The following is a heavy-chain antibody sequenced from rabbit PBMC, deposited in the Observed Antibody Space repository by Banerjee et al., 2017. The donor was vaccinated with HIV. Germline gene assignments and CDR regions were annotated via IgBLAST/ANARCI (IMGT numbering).Heavy chain of an antibody. J-gene: IGHJ3*01. V-gene: IGHV1S7*01. CDR2: IDPVFGST. CDR3: AREGYASSSGPTRLDL. CDR1: GFDFSSYY. Sequence: QLKESGGGLVQPGGSLKLSCKASGFDFSSYYMSWVRQAPGKGLEWIGYIDPVFGSTYYASWVNGRFTISSHNAQNTLYLQLNSLTAADTATYFCAREGYASSSGPTRLDLWGQGTLVTVS. D-gene: IGHD1-1*01.